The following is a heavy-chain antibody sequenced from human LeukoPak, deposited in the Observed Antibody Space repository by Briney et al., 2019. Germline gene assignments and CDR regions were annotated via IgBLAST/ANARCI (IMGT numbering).Heavy chain of an antibody. Sequence: SETLSLTCTVSGGSIRSYHWSWIRQPPGKGLEWIGYIYYTGSTNYNPSLKSRVTISVDTSKNQFSLKLSSVTAADTAVYYCARIGAAGTRYYFDYWSQGTLVTVSS. J-gene: IGHJ4*02. D-gene: IGHD6-13*01. V-gene: IGHV4-59*01. CDR1: GGSIRSYH. CDR2: IYYTGST. CDR3: ARIGAAGTRYYFDY.